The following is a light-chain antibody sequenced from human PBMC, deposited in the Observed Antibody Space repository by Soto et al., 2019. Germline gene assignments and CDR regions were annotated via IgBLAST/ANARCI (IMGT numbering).Light chain of an antibody. CDR2: KDS. Sequence: SYELTQPPEVSVYPGQTARITCSGDALPKQYAYWYQQKPGQAPVLVIYKDSERPSWIPERFSGSSSGTTVTLTISGVQAEDEADYYCQSADSSGTYVVFCGGTKLTVL. CDR3: QSADSSGTYVV. J-gene: IGLJ2*01. V-gene: IGLV3-25*03. CDR1: ALPKQY.